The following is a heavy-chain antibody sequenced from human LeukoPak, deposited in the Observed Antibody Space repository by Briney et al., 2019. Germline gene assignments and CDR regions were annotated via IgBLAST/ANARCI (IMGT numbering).Heavy chain of an antibody. Sequence: PSENLSLTCTVSGGSISSGDYYWTWIRQPPGKDLEWIGYIYYSGSTYYNPSLKSRVTISVDTSKNQFSLKLSSLTAADTAMYYCARRKSGWFDPWGQGTLVIVSS. V-gene: IGHV4-30-4*01. CDR3: ARRKSGWFDP. J-gene: IGHJ5*02. CDR1: GGSISSGDYY. CDR2: IYYSGST.